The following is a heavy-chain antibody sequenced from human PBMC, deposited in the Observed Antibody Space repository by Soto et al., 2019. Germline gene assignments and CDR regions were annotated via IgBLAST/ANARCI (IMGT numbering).Heavy chain of an antibody. Sequence: SETLSLTCPVSAGSITTSYWSWIRQPLGNALAWIGYISYRGSTNYNPSLKSRLTISIDTSKSQISLKLTSMSTADTAVYYCASSGIVGREVNTWFDPWGQGTLVTVSS. V-gene: IGHV4-59*01. CDR3: ASSGIVGREVNTWFDP. J-gene: IGHJ5*02. CDR1: AGSITTSY. CDR2: ISYRGST. D-gene: IGHD3-22*01.